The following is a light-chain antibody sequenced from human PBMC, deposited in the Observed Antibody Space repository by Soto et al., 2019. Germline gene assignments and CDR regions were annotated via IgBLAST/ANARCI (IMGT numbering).Light chain of an antibody. CDR3: SSYAGSNNVVV. V-gene: IGLV2-8*01. CDR2: EVS. CDR1: IGGYNY. Sequence: QSALTQPPSASGSPGQSVTISCTGNIGGYNYVSWYQQHPGKAPKLMIYEVSKRPSGVPDRFSGSKSGNTASLTVSGLQAEDEADYYCSSYAGSNNVVVFGGGTKLTVL. J-gene: IGLJ2*01.